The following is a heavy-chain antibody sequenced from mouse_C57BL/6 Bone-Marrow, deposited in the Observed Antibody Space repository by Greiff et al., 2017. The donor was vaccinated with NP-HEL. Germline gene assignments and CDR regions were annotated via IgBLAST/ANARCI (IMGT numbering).Heavy chain of an antibody. Sequence: VKLMESGAELVRPGASVKLSCKASGYTFTDYYINWVKQRPGQGLEWIARIYPGSGNTYYNEKFKGKATLTAEKSSSTAYMQLSSLTSEDSAVYFCARARYFYAMEYWGQEASVTVSS. CDR1: GYTFTDYY. J-gene: IGHJ4*01. CDR3: ARARYFYAMEY. D-gene: IGHD1-1*01. CDR2: IYPGSGNT. V-gene: IGHV1-76*01.